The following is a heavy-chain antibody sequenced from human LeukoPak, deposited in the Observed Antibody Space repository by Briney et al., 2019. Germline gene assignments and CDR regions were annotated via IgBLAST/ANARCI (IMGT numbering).Heavy chain of an antibody. D-gene: IGHD5-12*01. CDR3: ARVGYSGYAYFDY. Sequence: GGSLRLSCAASGFTVSSNYMSWVRQAPGKGLEWVANIKQDGSEKYYVDSVKGRFTISRDNAKNSLYLQMNSLRAEDTAVYYCARVGYSGYAYFDYWGQGTLVTVSS. CDR2: IKQDGSEK. J-gene: IGHJ4*02. CDR1: GFTVSSNY. V-gene: IGHV3-7*01.